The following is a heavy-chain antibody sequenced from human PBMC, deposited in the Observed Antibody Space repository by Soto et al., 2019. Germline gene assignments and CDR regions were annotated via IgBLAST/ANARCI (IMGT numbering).Heavy chain of an antibody. V-gene: IGHV3-21*06. CDR3: ARDFKESQYYYYCMDV. CDR1: GFTFSSYS. CDR2: ISSGSIYT. D-gene: IGHD3-10*01. Sequence: EVQLVESGGGLVKPGGSLRLSCVVSGFTFSSYSMNWVRQAPGKGLEWVSSISSGSIYTYYADSVKGRFTISRDNAKNSVYLQMNSLRAEDTAVYYCARDFKESQYYYYCMDVWGKGTTVTVSS. J-gene: IGHJ6*03.